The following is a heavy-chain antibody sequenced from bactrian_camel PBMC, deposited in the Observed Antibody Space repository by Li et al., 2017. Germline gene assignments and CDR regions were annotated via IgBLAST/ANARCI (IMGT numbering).Heavy chain of an antibody. CDR1: GYTGNC. Sequence: ESGGGSVQAGGSLRLSCEAAGYTGNCMGWFRQAPGKGLEWVSQVHTSQGTTYYADSVKGRFTGSRDIAKNTIFLQMNSLKPEDTAVYHCVRHLAGYGDFWGLGTQVTVS. CDR2: VHTSQGTT. CDR3: VRHLAGYGDF. D-gene: IGHD6*01. V-gene: IGHV3S35*01. J-gene: IGHJ4*01.